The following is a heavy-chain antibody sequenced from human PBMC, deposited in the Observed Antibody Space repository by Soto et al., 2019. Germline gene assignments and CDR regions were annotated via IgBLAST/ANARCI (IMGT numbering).Heavy chain of an antibody. V-gene: IGHV1-8*01. J-gene: IGHJ6*03. CDR3: VVSDYYYYYMDV. Sequence: ASVKVSCKASGYTFTSYDINWVRQATGQGLEWMGWMNPNSGNTGYAQKFQGRVTMTRNTSISTAYMELSSLRSEDTAVYYCVVSDYYYYYMDVWGKGTTVTVSS. D-gene: IGHD2-21*01. CDR1: GYTFTSYD. CDR2: MNPNSGNT.